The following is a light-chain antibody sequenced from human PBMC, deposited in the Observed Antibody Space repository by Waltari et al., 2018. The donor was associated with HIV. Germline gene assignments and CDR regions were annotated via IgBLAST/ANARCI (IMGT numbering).Light chain of an antibody. Sequence: DIVLTQSPAILSLSPGEGVTLSCRAIQDVGSYLAWYQHKPGQAPRLLIYDASNRATGIPARFSGGGSGTDFTLTISRLEPDDFALYYCQQRRRWPITFGQGTRIEI. CDR3: QQRRRWPIT. CDR1: QDVGSY. CDR2: DAS. J-gene: IGKJ5*01. V-gene: IGKV3-11*01.